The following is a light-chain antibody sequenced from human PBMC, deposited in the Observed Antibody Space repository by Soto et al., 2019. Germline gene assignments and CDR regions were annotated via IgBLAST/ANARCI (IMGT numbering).Light chain of an antibody. Sequence: EIVLTQSPATLSLSPGERATLSCRASQSVGSQLAWYRQKPGQAPRLLIYDASDRATDIPARFSGSGSGTDFTLTISSLEPEDFAVYYCQQRSNWPLTFGGGTKVEIK. V-gene: IGKV3-11*01. J-gene: IGKJ4*01. CDR2: DAS. CDR1: QSVGSQ. CDR3: QQRSNWPLT.